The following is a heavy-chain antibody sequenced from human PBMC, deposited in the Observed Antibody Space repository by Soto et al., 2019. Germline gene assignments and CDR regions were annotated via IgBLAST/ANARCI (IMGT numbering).Heavy chain of an antibody. D-gene: IGHD6-13*01. CDR3: ARIASAGRGWDV. CDR1: GFTFNSFW. V-gene: IGHV3-7*01. J-gene: IGHJ6*02. Sequence: EVQLVESGGGLVQPGGSLRLSCAASGFTFNSFWMSWVRQAPVKGLEWVGNIKQDGSEKNYVDSVKGRFTISRDNAKNSLYLQMNSLRAEATAVYYCARIASAGRGWDVWGQGTTVVVSS. CDR2: IKQDGSEK.